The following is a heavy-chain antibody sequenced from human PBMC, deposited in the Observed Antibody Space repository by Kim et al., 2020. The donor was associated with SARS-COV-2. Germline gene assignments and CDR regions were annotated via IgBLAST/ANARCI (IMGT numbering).Heavy chain of an antibody. CDR3: ARDPLPRVPYFLTD. Sequence: AYAGKGRFTISRDNAKNSLYLQMNRLRAEDTAVYYCARDPLPRVPYFLTDWGQGTLVTVSS. D-gene: IGHD2-2*01. J-gene: IGHJ4*02. V-gene: IGHV3-21*01.